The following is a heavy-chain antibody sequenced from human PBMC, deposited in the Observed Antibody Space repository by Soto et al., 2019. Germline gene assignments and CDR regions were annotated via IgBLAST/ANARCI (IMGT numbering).Heavy chain of an antibody. CDR1: GGSVSSGSYY. Sequence: SETLSLTCTVSGGSVSSGSYYWSWIRQPPGKGLEWIGYIYYSGSTNYNPSLKSRVTISVDTSKNQFSLKLTSVTAADTAVYYCARDKITGLFDYWGQGTLVTVS. J-gene: IGHJ4*02. CDR3: ARDKITGLFDY. V-gene: IGHV4-61*01. D-gene: IGHD2-8*02. CDR2: IYYSGST.